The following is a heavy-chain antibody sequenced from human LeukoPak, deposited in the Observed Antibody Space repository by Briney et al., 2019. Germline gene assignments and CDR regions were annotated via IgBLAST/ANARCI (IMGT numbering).Heavy chain of an antibody. V-gene: IGHV3-7*01. CDR2: IKQDGSEK. D-gene: IGHD2-15*01. Sequence: GGSLRLSCAASGFTFSSYWMSWVRQAPGKGLEWVANIKQDGSEKYYVDSVKGRFTISRDNAKNSLYLQMNSLRAEDTAVYYCARDNLGAALNYFDYWGQGTLVTVSS. CDR3: ARDNLGAALNYFDY. CDR1: GFTFSSYW. J-gene: IGHJ4*02.